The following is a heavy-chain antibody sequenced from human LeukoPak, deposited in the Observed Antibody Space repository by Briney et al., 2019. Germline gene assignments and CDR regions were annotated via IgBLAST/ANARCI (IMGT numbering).Heavy chain of an antibody. Sequence: GGSLRLSCGVSGFIFSDYGMHWVRQAPGKGLEWVASIRFDGSNNYYADSVKGRFTISRDNSRNTLYLQMTSLRPEDTALYYCARLSAYYYGSYFYYYMDAWGKGTTVTLSS. CDR3: ARLSAYYYGSYFYYYMDA. V-gene: IGHV3-30*02. D-gene: IGHD3-10*01. J-gene: IGHJ6*03. CDR1: GFIFSDYG. CDR2: IRFDGSNN.